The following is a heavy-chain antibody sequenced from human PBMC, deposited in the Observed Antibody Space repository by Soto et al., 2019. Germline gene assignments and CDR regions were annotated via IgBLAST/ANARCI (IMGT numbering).Heavy chain of an antibody. J-gene: IGHJ6*02. CDR1: GGSISSGGYY. V-gene: IGHV4-31*03. Sequence: SETLSLTCTVSGGSISSGGYYWSWIRQHPGKGLEWIGYIYYSGSTYYNPSLKSRVTISVDTSKNQFSLKLSSVTAADTAVYYCASFYYGSGSYSLYYYYGMDVWGQGTTVTVSS. CDR2: IYYSGST. D-gene: IGHD3-10*01. CDR3: ASFYYGSGSYSLYYYYGMDV.